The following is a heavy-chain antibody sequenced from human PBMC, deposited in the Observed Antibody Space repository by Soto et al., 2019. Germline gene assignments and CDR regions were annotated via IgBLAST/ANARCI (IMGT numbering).Heavy chain of an antibody. Sequence: ASVKVSCKASGYSFTNYDISWVRQAPGQGLEWMGWISPYNGDTNYAQKLQGRVTMTTDTSTSTAYMEPRSLRSDDTAVYYCARYCSSTSCDHYFDYWGQGTLVTVYS. J-gene: IGHJ4*02. V-gene: IGHV1-18*01. CDR3: ARYCSSTSCDHYFDY. D-gene: IGHD2-2*01. CDR1: GYSFTNYD. CDR2: ISPYNGDT.